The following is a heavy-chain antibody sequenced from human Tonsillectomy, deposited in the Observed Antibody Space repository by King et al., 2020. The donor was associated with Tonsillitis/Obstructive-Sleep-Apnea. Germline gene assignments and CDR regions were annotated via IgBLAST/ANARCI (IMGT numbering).Heavy chain of an antibody. CDR3: ARVDIVVVVAARDYYYYMDV. D-gene: IGHD2-15*01. Sequence: VQLQQWGAGLLKPSETLSLTCAVYGGSFSGSYWSWIRQSPGKGLEWIGEINHSGSTNYNPSLKSRVTISVDTSKNQFSLKLSSVTAADTAVYYCARVDIVVVVAARDYYYYMDVWGKGTTVTVSS. CDR2: INHSGST. CDR1: GGSFSGSY. V-gene: IGHV4-34*01. J-gene: IGHJ6*03.